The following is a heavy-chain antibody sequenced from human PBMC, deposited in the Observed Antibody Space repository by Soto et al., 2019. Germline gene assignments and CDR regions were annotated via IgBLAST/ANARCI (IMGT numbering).Heavy chain of an antibody. CDR3: ARTIVAAGGRRYFDL. J-gene: IGHJ2*01. CDR2: INSSSSYT. Sequence: GGSLRLSCAASGFTFSDYYMSWIRQAPGKGLGWVSYINSSSSYTNYADSVKGRFTISRDNAKNSLYLQMNSLRAEDTAVYYCARTIVAAGGRRYFDLWGRGTLVTVSS. V-gene: IGHV3-11*03. CDR1: GFTFSDYY. D-gene: IGHD6-13*01.